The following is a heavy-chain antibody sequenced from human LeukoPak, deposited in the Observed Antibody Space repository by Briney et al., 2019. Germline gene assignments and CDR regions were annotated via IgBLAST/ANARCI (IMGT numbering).Heavy chain of an antibody. CDR3: ARGSCGVNYPKFNWLDT. CDR1: GGSISSYY. J-gene: IGHJ5*02. CDR2: VYMNGHS. Sequence: SETLSLTCTVSGGSISSYYWTWIRQSAGGGLEWIGRVYMNGHSNSNPSLESRVTISVDTSNNQFSLNLASVTAADTARYFCARGSCGVNYPKFNWLDTWGQGILVTVSS. V-gene: IGHV4-4*07. D-gene: IGHD3-10*01.